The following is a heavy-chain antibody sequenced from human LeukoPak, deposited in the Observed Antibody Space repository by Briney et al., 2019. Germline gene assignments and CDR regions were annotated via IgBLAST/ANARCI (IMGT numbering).Heavy chain of an antibody. D-gene: IGHD3-3*01. V-gene: IGHV4-34*01. CDR2: INRSGST. CDR3: ARGDYDFWSGYYYFDY. CDR1: GGSFSGYY. Sequence: SETLSLTCAVYGGSFSGYYWSWIRQPPGKGLEWIGEINRSGSTNYNPSLKSRVTISVDTSKNQFSLKLSSVTAADTAVYYCARGDYDFWSGYYYFDYWGQGTLVTVSS. J-gene: IGHJ4*02.